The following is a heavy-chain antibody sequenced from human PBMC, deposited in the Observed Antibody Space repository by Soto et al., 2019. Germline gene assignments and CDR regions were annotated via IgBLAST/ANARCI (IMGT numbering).Heavy chain of an antibody. D-gene: IGHD2-8*01. CDR1: GGSIRPYY. CDR2: IYYTGST. J-gene: IGHJ4*02. CDR3: ARSHYTYGLLIDY. Sequence: SETLSPTCTVSGGSIRPYYWSWIRQPPGKGLEWIGYIYYTGSTKYNPSLTSRVFISVDTSKNEFSLRLTSVTAADTAVYYCARSHYTYGLLIDYWGPGTLVTVSS. V-gene: IGHV4-59*08.